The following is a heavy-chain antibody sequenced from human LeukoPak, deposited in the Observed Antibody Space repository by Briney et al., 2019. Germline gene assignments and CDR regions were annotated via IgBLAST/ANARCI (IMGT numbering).Heavy chain of an antibody. Sequence: SVKVSCKASGGTFSRYAISWVRQAPRQGLEWMGGIIPIFGTANYAQKFQGRVTITTDESTSTAYMELSSLRSEDTAAYYCARGIGATVDAYYFDYWGQGTLVTVSS. CDR1: GGTFSRYA. J-gene: IGHJ4*02. V-gene: IGHV1-69*05. CDR3: ARGIGATVDAYYFDY. CDR2: IIPIFGTA. D-gene: IGHD4-23*01.